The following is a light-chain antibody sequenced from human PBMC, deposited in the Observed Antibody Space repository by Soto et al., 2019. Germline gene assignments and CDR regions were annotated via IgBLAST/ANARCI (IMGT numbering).Light chain of an antibody. J-gene: IGKJ4*01. CDR3: QQSFTTPLT. Sequence: DIQMTQSPSSLSASVGDRVTITCRASQSIGKYLSWFQQTPGNAPKLLIYAASGLQSGVPSRFSGSGSGTDFNLTINSLQPEDFATYFCQQSFTTPLTFGGGTKVDIK. CDR2: AAS. V-gene: IGKV1-39*01. CDR1: QSIGKY.